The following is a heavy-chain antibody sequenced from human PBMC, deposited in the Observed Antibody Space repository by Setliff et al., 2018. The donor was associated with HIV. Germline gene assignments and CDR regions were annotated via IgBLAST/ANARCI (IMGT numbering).Heavy chain of an antibody. CDR3: AREGKTALVTKYFDY. V-gene: IGHV4-31*11. CDR1: GVSITSATYY. Sequence: LTCAVSGVSITSATYYWSWIRHSPGKGLEWIGYIDYSGSAFYNPSLKSRLTISRDTSKNQFSLRMKSVTAADTAVYYCAREGKTALVTKYFDYWGQGTLVTVSS. D-gene: IGHD5-18*01. J-gene: IGHJ4*02. CDR2: IDYSGSA.